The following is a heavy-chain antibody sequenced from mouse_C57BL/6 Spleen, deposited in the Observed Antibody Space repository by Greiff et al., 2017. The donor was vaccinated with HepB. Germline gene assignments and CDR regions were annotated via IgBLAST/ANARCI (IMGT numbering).Heavy chain of an antibody. CDR2: IYPGGGYT. CDR3: ARGPFDY. CDR1: GYTFTNYW. Sequence: VQGVESGAELVRPGTSVKMSCKASGYTFTNYWIGWAKQRPGHGLEWIGDIYPGGGYTNYNEKFKGKATLTADKSSSTAYMQFSSLTSEDSAIYYCARGPFDYWGQGTTLTVSS. J-gene: IGHJ2*01. V-gene: IGHV1-63*01.